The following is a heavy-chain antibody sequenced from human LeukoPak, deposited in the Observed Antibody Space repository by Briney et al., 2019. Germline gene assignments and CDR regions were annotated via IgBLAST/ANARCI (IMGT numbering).Heavy chain of an antibody. CDR3: ARRDDAFDI. CDR2: ISGSGTYI. Sequence: GGSLRLSCVASGFTFSNYDMNWVRQAPGKGLEWVSSISGSGTYIYYADSLKGRFTISRDNAKNSLYLQMNSLRAEDTAVYYCARRDDAFDIWGQGTMVTVSS. J-gene: IGHJ3*02. V-gene: IGHV3-21*04. CDR1: GFTFSNYD.